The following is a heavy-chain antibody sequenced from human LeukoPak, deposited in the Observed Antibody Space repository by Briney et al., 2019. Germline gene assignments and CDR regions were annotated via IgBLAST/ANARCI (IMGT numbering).Heavy chain of an antibody. J-gene: IGHJ4*02. Sequence: SETLSLTWTVSGXSISSYYWSWIRQPPGKGLEWIGYIYYSGSTNYNPSLKSRVTISVDTSKNQFSLKLSSVTAADTAVYYCARGLAGTGGGYFDYWGQGTLVTVSS. D-gene: IGHD6-19*01. CDR1: GXSISSYY. CDR2: IYYSGST. V-gene: IGHV4-59*01. CDR3: ARGLAGTGGGYFDY.